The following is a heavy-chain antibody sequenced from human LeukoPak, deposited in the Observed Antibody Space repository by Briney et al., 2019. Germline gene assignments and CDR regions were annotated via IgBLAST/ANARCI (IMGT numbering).Heavy chain of an antibody. V-gene: IGHV4-39*01. Sequence: PSETLSLTPTVSRGSISSGSPYWGWIRQPPGKGLEWIGSISYSGSTSNNPSLKSHVTMSVDTSKNQFSLKLGSVTAADTAVYYCARHWCTSTSCYSLFDYWGEGTLVTVSS. J-gene: IGHJ4*02. CDR1: RGSISSGSPY. CDR2: ISYSGST. CDR3: ARHWCTSTSCYSLFDY. D-gene: IGHD2-2*01.